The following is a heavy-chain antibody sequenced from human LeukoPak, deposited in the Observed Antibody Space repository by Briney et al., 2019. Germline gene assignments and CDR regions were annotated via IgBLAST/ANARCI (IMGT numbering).Heavy chain of an antibody. Sequence: PSETLSLTCTASGGSISSSSYYWGWIRQPPGKGLEWIGSIYYSGSTYYSPSLKSRVTISVDTSKNQFSLKLNSVTAADTAVYYCARHEIRIYYGSGTLNWFDPWGQGTLVTVSS. CDR2: IYYSGST. D-gene: IGHD3-10*01. J-gene: IGHJ5*02. V-gene: IGHV4-39*01. CDR3: ARHEIRIYYGSGTLNWFDP. CDR1: GGSISSSSYY.